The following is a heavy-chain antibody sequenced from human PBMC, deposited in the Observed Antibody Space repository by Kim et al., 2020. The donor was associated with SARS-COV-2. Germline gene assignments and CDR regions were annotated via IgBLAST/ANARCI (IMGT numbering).Heavy chain of an antibody. CDR2: IKQDGSEK. Sequence: GGSLRLSCAASGFTFSSYWMSWVRQAPGKGLEWVANIKQDGSEKYYVDSVKGRFTISRDNAKNSLYLQMNSLRAEDTAVYYCASQYSGYDFDYWGQGTLVTVSS. J-gene: IGHJ4*02. V-gene: IGHV3-7*03. CDR1: GFTFSSYW. D-gene: IGHD5-12*01. CDR3: ASQYSGYDFDY.